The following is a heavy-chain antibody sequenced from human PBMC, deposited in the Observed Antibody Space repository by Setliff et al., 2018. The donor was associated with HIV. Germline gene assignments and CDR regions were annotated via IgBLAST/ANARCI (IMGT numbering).Heavy chain of an antibody. CDR3: AGPSGSYYNHFDY. Sequence: PSETLSLTCTVSGGSISSSSYYWGWIRQPPGEGLEWIGSIYYSGSTYYNPSLKSRVTVSVDTSKNQFSLKLSSVTAADTAVYYCAGPSGSYYNHFDYWGQGTLVTVSS. CDR1: GGSISSSSYY. V-gene: IGHV4-39*01. CDR2: IYYSGST. D-gene: IGHD3-10*01. J-gene: IGHJ4*02.